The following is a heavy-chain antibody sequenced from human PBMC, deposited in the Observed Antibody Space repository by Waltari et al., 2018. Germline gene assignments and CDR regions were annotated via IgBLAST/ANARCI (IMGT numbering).Heavy chain of an antibody. J-gene: IGHJ6*02. V-gene: IGHV1-3*01. CDR3: AREGVPAAVRADYYYPMDV. CDR2: IHAGNGNT. D-gene: IGHD2-2*01. CDR1: GYPFTSYI. Sequence: QVQLVQSGAEVKRPGASVKVSCKTPGYPFTSYIIHWLRQAPGQRPEWMGGIHAGNGNTKYSQKCQDRVTITRDTSASTVYMELSSLRSEDPGVYFCAREGVPAAVRADYYYPMDVWGQGTTVTVSS.